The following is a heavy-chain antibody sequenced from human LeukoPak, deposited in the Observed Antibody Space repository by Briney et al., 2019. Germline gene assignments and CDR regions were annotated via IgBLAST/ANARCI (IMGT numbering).Heavy chain of an antibody. J-gene: IGHJ6*02. CDR3: AKTINYGSGSYPQFYYYYGMDV. CDR1: GFTFSSYA. Sequence: GGSLRLSCAASGFTFSSYAMSWVRQAPGKELEWVSAISGSGGSTYYADSVKGRFTISRDNSKNTLYLQMNSLRAEDTAVYYCAKTINYGSGSYPQFYYYYGMDVWGQGTTVTVSS. V-gene: IGHV3-23*01. D-gene: IGHD3-10*01. CDR2: ISGSGGST.